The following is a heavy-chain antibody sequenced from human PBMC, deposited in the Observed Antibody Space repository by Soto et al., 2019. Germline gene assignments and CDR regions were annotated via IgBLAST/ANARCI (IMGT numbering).Heavy chain of an antibody. J-gene: IGHJ4*02. CDR1: GFTFSSYA. CDR3: AKPREVAGRGKFDY. D-gene: IGHD6-19*01. Sequence: EVQLLESGGGLVQPGGSLRLSCAASGFTFSSYAMTWVRQAPVNGLEWVSTISNSGGNTYYADSVKGRFTISRDNSKNTMYLQTNSLRVEDTAVYYCAKPREVAGRGKFDYWGQGTLVTVSS. V-gene: IGHV3-23*01. CDR2: ISNSGGNT.